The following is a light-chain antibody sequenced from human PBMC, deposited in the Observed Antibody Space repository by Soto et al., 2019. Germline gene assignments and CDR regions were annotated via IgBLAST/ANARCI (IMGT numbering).Light chain of an antibody. Sequence: EIVMTQSPATVSVSPGERATLSCRASQSISTNVAWYQQKPGQALRLLIYDASTQATGISTRFSGSGSGTEFTLTISSLQSEDFAIYYCQQYNNWPPLTFGGGTKVEI. J-gene: IGKJ4*01. CDR3: QQYNNWPPLT. V-gene: IGKV3-15*01. CDR1: QSISTN. CDR2: DAS.